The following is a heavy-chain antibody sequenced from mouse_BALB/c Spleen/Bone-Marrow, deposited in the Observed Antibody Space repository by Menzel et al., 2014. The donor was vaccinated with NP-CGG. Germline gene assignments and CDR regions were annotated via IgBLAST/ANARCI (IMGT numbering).Heavy chain of an antibody. J-gene: IGHJ4*01. CDR2: INPSNVDT. D-gene: IGHD1-1*01. CDR1: GYTFTSYY. CDR3: SRGYYGSTYYYAMDY. Sequence: VKLVESGAELVKPGASVKLSCKASGYTFTSYYMFWVKQRPGQGLEWIGEINPSNVDTNFNEKFKSKATLTVDKSSNTAYMQLSSLTSEDSAVYYCSRGYYGSTYYYAMDYWGRGTSVTVSS. V-gene: IGHV1S81*02.